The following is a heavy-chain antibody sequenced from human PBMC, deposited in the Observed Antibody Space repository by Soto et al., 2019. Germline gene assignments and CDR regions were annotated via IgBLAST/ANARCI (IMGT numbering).Heavy chain of an antibody. J-gene: IGHJ5*02. D-gene: IGHD3-10*02. CDR2: VYYTETT. V-gene: IGHV4-39*01. CDR1: GGSINSSDHF. Sequence: SETLSLTCSLSGGSINSSDHFWGWIRQTPGKGLEWIGSVYYTETTYYNPSLKSPVTISVETSRNTFFLKVNSVTAADTGIYYCARQRVLSTNMFITSFDPWGQGTLVTVSS. CDR3: ARQRVLSTNMFITSFDP.